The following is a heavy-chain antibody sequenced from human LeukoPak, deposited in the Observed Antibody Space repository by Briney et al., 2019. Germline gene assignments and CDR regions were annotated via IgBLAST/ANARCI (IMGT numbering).Heavy chain of an antibody. D-gene: IGHD3-22*01. CDR2: ISYDGSDK. J-gene: IGHJ5*02. Sequence: PGRSLRLSCSASRFTFSNYAMHWVRQAPGKGLEWVAVISYDGSDKFYADSVKGRFTVSRDHSNNALYLQMNSLRLEDTAVYHCVREPYFDSSGEPWGQGTLVTVSS. CDR3: VREPYFDSSGEP. CDR1: RFTFSNYA. V-gene: IGHV3-30*04.